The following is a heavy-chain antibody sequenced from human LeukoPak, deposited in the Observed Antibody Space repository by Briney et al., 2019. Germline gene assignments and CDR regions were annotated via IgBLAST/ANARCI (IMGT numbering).Heavy chain of an antibody. CDR1: GYTFSGYY. Sequence: GASVKVSCKASGYTFSGYYMHWVRQAPGQGLEWMGWIIPNSGGTNYAQKFQGRVTMTRDTSISTAYMELSRLRSDDTAVYYCARGDIVVVPAARTNWFDPWGQGTLVTVSS. D-gene: IGHD2-2*01. V-gene: IGHV1-2*02. J-gene: IGHJ5*02. CDR2: IIPNSGGT. CDR3: ARGDIVVVPAARTNWFDP.